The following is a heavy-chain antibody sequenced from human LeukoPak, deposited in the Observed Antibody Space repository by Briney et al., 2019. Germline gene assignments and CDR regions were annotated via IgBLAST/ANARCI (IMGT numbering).Heavy chain of an antibody. J-gene: IGHJ4*02. D-gene: IGHD3-3*01. CDR2: IWYDGSNT. CDR3: GRGFLDFDS. CDR1: GFTFSSFG. Sequence: PGRSQRLSCVASGFTFSSFGMHWVRQAPGKGLEWVALIWYDGSNTYYADSVKGRFTISRDDSKNTVYLQMNSLRAEDTALYYCGRGFLDFDSWGQGTLVIVSA. V-gene: IGHV3-33*01.